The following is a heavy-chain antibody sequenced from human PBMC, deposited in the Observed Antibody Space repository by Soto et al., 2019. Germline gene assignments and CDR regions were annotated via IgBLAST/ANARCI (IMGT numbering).Heavy chain of an antibody. V-gene: IGHV3-23*01. CDR1: GSTFSSYD. Sequence: VQLLESGGGLVQPGGSLRLSCVASGSTFSSYDMSWIRQAPGKGLEWISGLSGSGGRTTFADSVKGRFTISRDNSKNTLYLEMNSLRVEDTAVYYCAKDSGYDSTDWGQGTLVTVSS. CDR3: AKDSGYDSTD. CDR2: LSGSGGRT. J-gene: IGHJ4*02. D-gene: IGHD3-22*01.